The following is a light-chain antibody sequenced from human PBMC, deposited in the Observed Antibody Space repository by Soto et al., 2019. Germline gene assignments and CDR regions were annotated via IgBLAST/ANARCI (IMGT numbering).Light chain of an antibody. Sequence: DSQMTQSPSSMHASVGDKVTTTCRASQGISSWLAWYQQKPGXTPXXLIYAASNLLSGVPSRFTGSGSGTDFPLTIRSLQPEDSATYDCQHANSFPTFGQGTRLEI. V-gene: IGKV1-12*01. CDR1: QGISSW. J-gene: IGKJ5*01. CDR2: AAS. CDR3: QHANSFPT.